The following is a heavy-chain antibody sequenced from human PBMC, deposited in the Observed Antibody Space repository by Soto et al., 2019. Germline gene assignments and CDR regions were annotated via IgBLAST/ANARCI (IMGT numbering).Heavy chain of an antibody. CDR2: IKPDGSEK. CDR1: GFTFSSYW. Sequence: EVQLVESGGDLVQPGGSLRLSCAASGFTFSSYWMNWVRQAPGKGLECVASIKPDGSEKCYVDSVKGRFTISRDNAQRSLYLQMNSLRAEDAALFYCARGGFFWGAYHSYACDVWGQGTVVTVSS. V-gene: IGHV3-7*01. CDR3: ARGGFFWGAYHSYACDV. J-gene: IGHJ3*01. D-gene: IGHD3-16*02.